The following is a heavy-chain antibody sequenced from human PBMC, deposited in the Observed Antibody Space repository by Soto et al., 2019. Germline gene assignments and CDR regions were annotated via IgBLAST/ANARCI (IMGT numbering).Heavy chain of an antibody. CDR2: IYYDGST. CDR1: GASISSSSFC. J-gene: IGHJ5*02. D-gene: IGHD3-22*01. V-gene: IGHV4-39*01. Sequence: SETRSLTFPVSGASISSSSFCWGWIRQPPGKGLESIANIYYDGSTYYNPSLKSRVTISFDTSKNQFSLKLSSVTAADTALYYCARDYFDSSDYTTNWFDPWGQG. CDR3: ARDYFDSSDYTTNWFDP.